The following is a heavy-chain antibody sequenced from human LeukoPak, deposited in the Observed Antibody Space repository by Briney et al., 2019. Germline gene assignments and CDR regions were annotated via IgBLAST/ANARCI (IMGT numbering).Heavy chain of an antibody. J-gene: IGHJ4*02. V-gene: IGHV4-34*01. CDR2: INHSGST. D-gene: IGHD6-13*01. CDR3: ARGTGAAAGSFLGY. CDR1: GGSFSGYY. Sequence: SETLSLTYAVYGGSFSGYYWSWIRQPPGKGLEWIGEINHSGSTNYNPSLKSRVTISVDTSKNQFSLKLSSVTAADTAVYYCARGTGAAAGSFLGYWGQGTLVTVSS.